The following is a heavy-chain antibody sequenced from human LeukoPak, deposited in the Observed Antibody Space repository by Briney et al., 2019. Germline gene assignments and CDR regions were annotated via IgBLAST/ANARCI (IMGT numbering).Heavy chain of an antibody. CDR1: GFTFSSYS. J-gene: IGHJ6*02. D-gene: IGHD6-13*01. CDR3: AKDALGSSWYMRGYYYYGMDV. Sequence: PGGSLRLSCAASGFTFSSYSMNWVRQAPGKGLEWVSSISSGSSYIYYADSVKGRFTISRDNAKNSLYLQMNSLRAEDTAVYYCAKDALGSSWYMRGYYYYGMDVWGQGTTVTVSS. CDR2: ISSGSSYI. V-gene: IGHV3-21*01.